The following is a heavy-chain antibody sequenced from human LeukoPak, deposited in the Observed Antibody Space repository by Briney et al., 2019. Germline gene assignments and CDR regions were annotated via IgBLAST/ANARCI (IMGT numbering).Heavy chain of an antibody. CDR2: IYYSGST. Sequence: PSQTLSLTCTVAGGFISSHYSRWIRQPAGKGLEWGGYIYYSGSTNYSPSLKSRVTISVDTSKNQFSLKLSSVTAADTAVYYCARGTLVEMGPQDYWGQGTLVTVSS. D-gene: IGHD5-24*01. CDR3: ARGTLVEMGPQDY. J-gene: IGHJ4*02. V-gene: IGHV4-59*11. CDR1: GGFISSHY.